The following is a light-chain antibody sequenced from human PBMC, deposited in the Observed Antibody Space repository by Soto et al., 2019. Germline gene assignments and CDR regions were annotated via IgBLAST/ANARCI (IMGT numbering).Light chain of an antibody. CDR2: AAS. CDR3: QQSYSTIT. CDR1: RSISSY. V-gene: IGKV1-39*01. J-gene: IGKJ5*01. Sequence: DIQMTQSPSSLSASVGDRVTITCRASRSISSYLNWYQQKPGKAPKLLIYAASSLRSGVPSRFSGSGSGTDFTLTISSLQPEDFATYYCQQSYSTITFGQGTRLEIK.